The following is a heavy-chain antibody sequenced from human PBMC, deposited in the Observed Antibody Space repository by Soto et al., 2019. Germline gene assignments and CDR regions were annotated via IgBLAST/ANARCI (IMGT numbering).Heavy chain of an antibody. CDR2: IYSGGST. CDR3: ARGCSSTSCYTGVDYYYYMDV. CDR1: GFTVSSNY. Sequence: GGSLRLSCAASGFTVSSNYMSWVRQAPGKGLEWVSVIYSGGSTYYADSVKGRFTISRDNSKNTLYLQMNSLQAEDTAVYYCARGCSSTSCYTGVDYYYYMDVWGKGTTVTVSS. D-gene: IGHD2-2*02. V-gene: IGHV3-66*01. J-gene: IGHJ6*03.